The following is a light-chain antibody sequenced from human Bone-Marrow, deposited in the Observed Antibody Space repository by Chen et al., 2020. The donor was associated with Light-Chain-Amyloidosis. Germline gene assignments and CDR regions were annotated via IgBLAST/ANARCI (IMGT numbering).Light chain of an antibody. V-gene: IGKV3-15*01. CDR3: QQCYNWPPWT. CDR2: GVS. Sequence: EIVMTQSPATLSVSPGESATLSCRASQRVGSSLAWYQQKPGQAPRLLIYGVSTRATGIPGEFSGSGSGTEFTLSISSMQSEDFAVYYCQQCYNWPPWTFGQGTKVEI. CDR1: QRVGSS. J-gene: IGKJ1*01.